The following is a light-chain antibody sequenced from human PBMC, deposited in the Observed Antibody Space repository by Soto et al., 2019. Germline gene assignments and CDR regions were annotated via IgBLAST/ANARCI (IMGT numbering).Light chain of an antibody. CDR1: QGISSY. J-gene: IGKJ3*01. CDR2: AAS. Sequence: DIQLTQSPSFLSASVGDRVTNTCRASQGISSYLAWYQQKPGKAPKLLIYAASTLQSGVPSRFSGSGSGTEFTLTMSSLQPEDFATYYCQQGGTFGPGTKVDI. CDR3: QQGGT. V-gene: IGKV1-9*01.